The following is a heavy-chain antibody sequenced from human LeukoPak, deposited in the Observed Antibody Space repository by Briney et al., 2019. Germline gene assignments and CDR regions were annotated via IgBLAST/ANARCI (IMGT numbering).Heavy chain of an antibody. V-gene: IGHV3-48*02. CDR1: GFSFTDYP. CDR2: IRTSAEGANYA. CDR3: ASDLRYAFDY. D-gene: IGHD3-9*01. J-gene: IGHJ4*02. Sequence: PGGSVRLSCATSGFSFTDYPMNWVRQAPGKGLEWVSNIRTSAEGANYAYYADSVKGRVTISRDGAKNTLYLHMNSLRDDDTAVYYCASDLRYAFDYWGQGILVTVSS.